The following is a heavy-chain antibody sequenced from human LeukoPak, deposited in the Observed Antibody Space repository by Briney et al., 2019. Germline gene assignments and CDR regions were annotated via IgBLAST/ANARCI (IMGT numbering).Heavy chain of an antibody. CDR2: INPNSGGT. Sequence: ASVKVSCKASGYIFTGYYMHWVRQAPGQGLEWMGWINPNSGGTNYAQKFQGRFTMTRDTSISTAYMELSRLRSDDTAVYYCARDPRDFYYDSSGYTGTRYAFDYWGQGTLVTVSS. CDR3: ARDPRDFYYDSSGYTGTRYAFDY. CDR1: GYIFTGYY. J-gene: IGHJ4*02. V-gene: IGHV1-2*02. D-gene: IGHD3-22*01.